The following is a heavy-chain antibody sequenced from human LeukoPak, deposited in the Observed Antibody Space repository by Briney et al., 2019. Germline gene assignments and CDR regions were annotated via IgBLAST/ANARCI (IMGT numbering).Heavy chain of an antibody. CDR3: ARDTTMIVVVITYHDAFNI. V-gene: IGHV6-1*01. D-gene: IGHD3-22*01. CDR2: TYYRSKWYN. CDR1: GDSVSSNSAA. Sequence: SQTLSLTCAISGDSVSSNSAAWNWIPQSPSRGVEWLGRTYYRSKWYNDYAVSVNSRITINPDTSKNQFSLQLNSVTPEDTAVYYCARDTTMIVVVITYHDAFNIWGQGTMVTVSS. J-gene: IGHJ3*02.